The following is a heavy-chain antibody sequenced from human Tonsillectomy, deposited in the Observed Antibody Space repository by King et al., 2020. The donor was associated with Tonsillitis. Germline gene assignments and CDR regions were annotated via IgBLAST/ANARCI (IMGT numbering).Heavy chain of an antibody. CDR2: INTYNGNT. Sequence: VQLVESGAEVKKPGASVKVSCKASGFTFPSYGINCVRQAPGQGLEWMGWINTYNGNTYYAQNLQGRVTMTTDTSTSTAYMELRSLRSDDTADYYCAISPLGELPRVWGQGTLVTVSS. CDR1: GFTFPSYG. V-gene: IGHV1-18*04. CDR3: AISPLGELPRV. J-gene: IGHJ4*02. D-gene: IGHD1-26*01.